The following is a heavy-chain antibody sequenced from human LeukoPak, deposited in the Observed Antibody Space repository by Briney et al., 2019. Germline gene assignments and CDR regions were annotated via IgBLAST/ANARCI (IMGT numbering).Heavy chain of an antibody. CDR3: AKDGSYYDFWSGSVWFDP. CDR1: GFTFSDYA. V-gene: IGHV3-23*01. J-gene: IGHJ5*02. CDR2: ISGSGGST. Sequence: GGSLRLSCAASGFTFSDYAMSWVRQTPGKGLEWVSAISGSGGSTYYADSVKGRFTISRDNSKNTLYLQMNSLRAEDTAVYYCAKDGSYYDFWSGSVWFDPWGQGTLVTVSS. D-gene: IGHD3-3*01.